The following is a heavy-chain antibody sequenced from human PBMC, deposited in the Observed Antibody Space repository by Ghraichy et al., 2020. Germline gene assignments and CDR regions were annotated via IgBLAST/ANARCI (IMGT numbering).Heavy chain of an antibody. CDR1: GGSISSSSYY. V-gene: IGHV4-39*01. J-gene: IGHJ4*02. D-gene: IGHD1-26*01. Sequence: SETLSLTFTVSGGSISSSSYYWGWIRQPPGKGLEWIGSIYYSGTTYYNPSLKSRVTISVDTSKNQFSLKLTSVTAADTAVYYCARVLGATRIDSWGQGTLVTVSS. CDR2: IYYSGTT. CDR3: ARVLGATRIDS.